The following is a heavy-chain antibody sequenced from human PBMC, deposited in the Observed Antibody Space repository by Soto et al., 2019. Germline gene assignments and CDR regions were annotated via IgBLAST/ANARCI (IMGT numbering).Heavy chain of an antibody. D-gene: IGHD3-9*01. CDR3: ARDTLTGSPDY. J-gene: IGHJ4*02. CDR1: GGSISSYY. V-gene: IGHV4-59*01. CDR2: IYYSGST. Sequence: SETLSLTCTVSGGSISSYYWSWIRQPPGKGLEWIGYIYYSGSTNYNPSLKSRVTISVDTSKNQFSLKLSSVTAADTAVYYCARDTLTGSPDYWGKGTLVTVSS.